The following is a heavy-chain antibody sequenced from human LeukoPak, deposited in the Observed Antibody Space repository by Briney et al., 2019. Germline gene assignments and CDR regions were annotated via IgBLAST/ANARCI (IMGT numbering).Heavy chain of an antibody. CDR1: GFTFSSYA. CDR2: ISYDGSNK. V-gene: IGHV3-30-3*01. Sequence: GRSLRLSCAASGFTFSSYAMHWVRQAPGKGLEWVAVISYDGSNKYYADSVKGRFTISRDNSKNTLYPQMNSLRAEDTAVYYCARDPLRYSYGYQGAFDIWGQGTMVTVSS. J-gene: IGHJ3*02. D-gene: IGHD5-18*01. CDR3: ARDPLRYSYGYQGAFDI.